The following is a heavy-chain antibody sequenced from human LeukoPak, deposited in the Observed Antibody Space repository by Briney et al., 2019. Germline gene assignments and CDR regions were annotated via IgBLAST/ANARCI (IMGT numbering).Heavy chain of an antibody. CDR1: GFTFSSYW. CDR2: INSDGSST. V-gene: IGHV3-74*01. CDR3: VGGGYYSASSYY. Sequence: GGSLRLSCAASGFTFSSYWMHWVRQAPGKGLVWVSRINSDGSSTSYADSVKGRFTISRDNSKNTLYLQMNSLRAEDTAVYYCVGGGYYSASSYYWGQGTLVTVSS. J-gene: IGHJ4*02. D-gene: IGHD3-22*01.